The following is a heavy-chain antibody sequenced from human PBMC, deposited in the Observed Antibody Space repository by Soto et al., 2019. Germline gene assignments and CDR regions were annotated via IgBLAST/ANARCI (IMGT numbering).Heavy chain of an antibody. D-gene: IGHD3-10*01. CDR1: GFTFSSYA. CDR2: ISYDGSNK. CDR3: ARDHGHGSGGP. Sequence: GGSLRLSCAASGFTFSSYAMHWVRQAPGKGLEWVAVISYDGSNKYYADSVKGRFTISRDNSKNTLYLQMNSLRAEDTAVYYCARDHGHGSGGPWGQGTLVTVSS. J-gene: IGHJ5*02. V-gene: IGHV3-30-3*01.